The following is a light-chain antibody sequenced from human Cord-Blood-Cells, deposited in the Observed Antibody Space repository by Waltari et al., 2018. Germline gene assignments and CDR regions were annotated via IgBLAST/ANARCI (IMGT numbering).Light chain of an antibody. CDR3: QAWDSSTAVV. J-gene: IGLJ2*01. CDR2: QDS. V-gene: IGLV3-1*01. Sequence: SYELTQPSPVFGSPGHTDSLPRSGYKLGDKWACWYQQQPGQSPVLVIYQDSKRPSGIPERFSGSNSGNTATLTISGTQAMDEADYYCQAWDSSTAVVFGGGTKLTVL. CDR1: KLGDKW.